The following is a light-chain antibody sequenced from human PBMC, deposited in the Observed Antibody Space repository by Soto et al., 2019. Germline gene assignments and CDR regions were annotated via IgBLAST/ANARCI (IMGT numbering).Light chain of an antibody. CDR3: QQAYSHPLT. Sequence: DIQMTQSPSSVSASVGDTVTITCRASRGVGVWLGWYQQKQGXXPNLLXXXAYXLXXXXPSRLTXSVSAADFNLTISNLQPEDFATYYCQQAYSHPLTFGGGTKVDI. CDR1: RGVGVW. V-gene: IGKV1-12*01. J-gene: IGKJ4*01. CDR2: XAY.